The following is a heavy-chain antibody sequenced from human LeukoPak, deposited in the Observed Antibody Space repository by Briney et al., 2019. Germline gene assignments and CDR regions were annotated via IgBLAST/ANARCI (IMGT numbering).Heavy chain of an antibody. Sequence: GASVIVSCKASGYTFTGYYMHWVRQAPGQGLEWMGWINPNSGGTNYAQKFQGRVTMTRDTSISTAYMELSRLRSDDTAVYYCARGRGYSYLDAFDIWGQGTMVTVSS. J-gene: IGHJ3*02. CDR2: INPNSGGT. D-gene: IGHD5-18*01. CDR1: GYTFTGYY. V-gene: IGHV1-2*02. CDR3: ARGRGYSYLDAFDI.